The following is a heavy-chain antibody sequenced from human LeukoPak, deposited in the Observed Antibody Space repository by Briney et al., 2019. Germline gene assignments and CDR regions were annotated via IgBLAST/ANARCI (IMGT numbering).Heavy chain of an antibody. CDR2: ISAYNGNT. V-gene: IGHV1-18*01. J-gene: IGHJ6*02. CDR1: GYTFTSYG. CDR3: ARDCSSTSCYSWHYYYYGMDV. D-gene: IGHD2-2*01. Sequence: ASVKVSCTASGYTFTSYGISWVRQAPGQELEWMGWISAYNGNTNYAQKLQGRVTMTTDTSTSTAYMELRSLRSDDTAVYYCARDCSSTSCYSWHYYYYGMDVWGQGTTVTVSS.